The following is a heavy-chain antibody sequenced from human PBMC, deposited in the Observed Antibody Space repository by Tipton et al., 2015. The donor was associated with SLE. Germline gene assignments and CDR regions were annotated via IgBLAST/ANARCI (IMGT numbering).Heavy chain of an antibody. V-gene: IGHV1-69*05. CDR3: AKDIDGDS. D-gene: IGHD5-24*01. CDR1: GGTFSSYA. Sequence: QSGPEVKKPGSSVRVSCKASGGTFSSYAFSWLRQAPGQGLEWMGGVIPMFGTTHYAQKFRGRLTIATVESTTTAYMELNSLRSEDAAVYYCAKDIDGDSWGQGTLVTVSS. J-gene: IGHJ4*02. CDR2: VIPMFGTT.